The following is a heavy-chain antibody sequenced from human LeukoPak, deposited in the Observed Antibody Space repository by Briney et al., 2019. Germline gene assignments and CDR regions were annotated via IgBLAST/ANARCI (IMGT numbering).Heavy chain of an antibody. CDR3: AREKVGSDFWGGYYQIGRNYFDY. D-gene: IGHD3-3*01. CDR1: GYTFTSYY. CDR2: INPSGGST. V-gene: IGHV1-46*01. Sequence: ASVKVSCKASGYTFTSYYMHWVRQAPGQGLEWMGIINPSGGSTSYAQKFQGRVTMTRDMSTSTVYMELSSLRSEDTAVYYCAREKVGSDFWGGYYQIGRNYFDYWGQGTLVTVSS. J-gene: IGHJ4*02.